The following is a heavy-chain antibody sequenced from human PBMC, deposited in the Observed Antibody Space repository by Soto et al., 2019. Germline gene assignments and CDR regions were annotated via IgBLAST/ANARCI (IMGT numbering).Heavy chain of an antibody. J-gene: IGHJ4*02. Sequence: QVQLQESGPGLVKPSQTLSLTCTVSGGSISSGDYYWSWIHQPPGKGLEWIGYIYYSGSTYYNPSLKSGVTISVDTSKNQFSLKLSSVTAADTAVYYCARGFATVSPNSWGQGTLVTVSS. D-gene: IGHD3-16*01. V-gene: IGHV4-30-4*01. CDR1: GGSISSGDYY. CDR2: IYYSGST. CDR3: ARGFATVSPNS.